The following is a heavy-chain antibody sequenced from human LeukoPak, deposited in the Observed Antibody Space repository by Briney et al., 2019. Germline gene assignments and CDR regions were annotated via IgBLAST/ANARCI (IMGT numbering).Heavy chain of an antibody. V-gene: IGHV4-59*12. J-gene: IGHJ4*02. D-gene: IGHD5-24*01. CDR3: AREGWLQPNSFDY. CDR1: GGSISSYY. CDR2: IYYSGST. Sequence: PSETLSLTCTVSGGSISSYYWSWIRQPPGKGLEWIGYIYYSGSTNYNPSLKSRVTISVDTSKNQFSLQLNSVTPEDTAVYYCAREGWLQPNSFDYWGQGTLVTVSS.